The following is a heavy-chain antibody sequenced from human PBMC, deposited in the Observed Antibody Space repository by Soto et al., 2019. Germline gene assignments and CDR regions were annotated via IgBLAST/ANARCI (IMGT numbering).Heavy chain of an antibody. CDR2: ISAYNGNT. D-gene: IGHD1-26*01. V-gene: IGHV1-18*01. CDR1: GYTFTSYG. Sequence: QVQLVQSGAEVKKPGASVKVSCKASGYTFTSYGISWVRQAPGQGLEWMGWISAYNGNTNYAQKLQGRVTMTTDTSTSTAYMELRSLRSDDTAVYYCAIDKRGSYHSYYYYYGMDVWGQGTTVTVSS. J-gene: IGHJ6*02. CDR3: AIDKRGSYHSYYYYYGMDV.